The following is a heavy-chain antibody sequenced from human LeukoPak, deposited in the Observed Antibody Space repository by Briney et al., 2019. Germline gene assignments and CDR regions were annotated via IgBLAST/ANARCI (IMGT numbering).Heavy chain of an antibody. Sequence: SGGSLRLSCAASGFTFSSYAMSWVRQAPGKGLEWVSAISGSGGSTYYADSVKGRFTISRDNSKNTLYLQMNSLRAEDTAVYYCAKDRSREQLVIYFDYWGQGTLVTVSS. J-gene: IGHJ4*02. CDR2: ISGSGGST. CDR1: GFTFSSYA. V-gene: IGHV3-23*01. D-gene: IGHD6-6*01. CDR3: AKDRSREQLVIYFDY.